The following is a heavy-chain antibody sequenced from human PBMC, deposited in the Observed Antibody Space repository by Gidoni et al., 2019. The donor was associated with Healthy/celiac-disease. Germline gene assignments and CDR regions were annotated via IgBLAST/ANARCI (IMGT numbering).Heavy chain of an antibody. CDR3: ARDVGCGGSGSYQCYYYYYGMDV. V-gene: IGHV3-33*01. CDR1: GFTFSSYG. Sequence: QVQLVESGGGVVQPGRSLRLSCAASGFTFSSYGMHWVRQAPGKGLEWVAVIWYDGSNKYYADSVKGRFTISRDNSKNTLYLQMNSLRAEDTAVYYCARDVGCGGSGSYQCYYYYYGMDVWGQGTTVTVSS. J-gene: IGHJ6*02. D-gene: IGHD3-10*01. CDR2: IWYDGSNK.